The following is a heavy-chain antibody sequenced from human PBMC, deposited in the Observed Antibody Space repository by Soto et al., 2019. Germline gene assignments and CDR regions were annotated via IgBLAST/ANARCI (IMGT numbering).Heavy chain of an antibody. CDR3: ISWGEYSGYDSAFPDY. V-gene: IGHV3-30*03. J-gene: IGHJ4*02. CDR2: ISYDGSNK. Sequence: GGSLRLSCAASGFTFSSYGMHWVRQAPGKGLEWVAVISYDGSNKYYADSVKGRLTIYRDNSKNTLYLQMNSLRAEDTAVYYCISWGEYSGYDSAFPDYWGQGTLVTVSS. CDR1: GFTFSSYG. D-gene: IGHD5-12*01.